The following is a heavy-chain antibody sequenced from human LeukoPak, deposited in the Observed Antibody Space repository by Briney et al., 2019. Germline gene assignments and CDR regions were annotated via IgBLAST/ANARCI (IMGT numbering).Heavy chain of an antibody. CDR1: GASISSGGYS. J-gene: IGHJ5*02. V-gene: IGHV4-31*03. CDR3: ARALPTESARWFGR. CDR2: MYYSGVTN. D-gene: IGHD1-14*01. Sequence: PSQTLSLTCTVSGASISSGGYSWSWIRQLPGKGLEWIGYMYYSGVTNYYNPSLKSRVTISVDTSKNQFSLELTSVTAADTAVYYCARALPTESARWFGRWGQGTLVTVSS.